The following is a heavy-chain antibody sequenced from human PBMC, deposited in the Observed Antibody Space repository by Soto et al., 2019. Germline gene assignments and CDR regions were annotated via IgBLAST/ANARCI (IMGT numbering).Heavy chain of an antibody. CDR2: IRQDGGEK. Sequence: EVQLVESGGGLVQPGGSLRLSCAASGFTFSDYWMSWVRQAPGEGLEWVANIRQDGGEKFSVDSVKGRFTIFRDNAKNSLYLQMDSLRAEDTAVYYCTRIQRGLSYFDYWGQGARVTVSS. CDR3: TRIQRGLSYFDY. V-gene: IGHV3-7*01. CDR1: GFTFSDYW. D-gene: IGHD3-10*01. J-gene: IGHJ4*02.